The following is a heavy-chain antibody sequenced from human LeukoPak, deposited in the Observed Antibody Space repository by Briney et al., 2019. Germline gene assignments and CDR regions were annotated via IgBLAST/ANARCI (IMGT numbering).Heavy chain of an antibody. V-gene: IGHV3-33*01. CDR1: GFTFSSYG. J-gene: IGHJ4*02. CDR3: ARAYLPYYYDSSGYYPTLEY. D-gene: IGHD3-22*01. Sequence: GGSLRLSCAASGFTFSSYGMHWVRQAPGKGLEWVAVIWYDGSNKYYADSVKGRFTISRDNSKNTLYLQMNSLRAEDTAVYYCARAYLPYYYDSSGYYPTLEYWGQGTLVTVSS. CDR2: IWYDGSNK.